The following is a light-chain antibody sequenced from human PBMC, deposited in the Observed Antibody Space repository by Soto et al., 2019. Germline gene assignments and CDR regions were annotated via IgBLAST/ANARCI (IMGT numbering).Light chain of an antibody. CDR1: SSDIGAYDS. Sequence: QSVLTQPASVSGSPGQSITISCTGSSSDIGAYDSVSWYQQHPGKAPRLVVYEASERPSGASNLLSGAESGNPASLTIPGLQGVGEADYYGCSYAGISSASFVFGTGSKGTGL. CDR3: CSYAGISSASFV. J-gene: IGLJ1*01. CDR2: EAS. V-gene: IGLV2-14*01.